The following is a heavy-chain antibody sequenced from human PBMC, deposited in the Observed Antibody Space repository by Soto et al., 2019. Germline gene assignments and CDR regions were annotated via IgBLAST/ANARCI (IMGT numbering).Heavy chain of an antibody. CDR1: GYTFTSYG. CDR3: ARDRFYTGITGNTAYGMDV. V-gene: IGHV1-18*01. CDR2: ISAYNGNT. D-gene: IGHD1-7*01. J-gene: IGHJ6*02. Sequence: ASVKVSCKASGYTFTSYGISWVRQAPGQGLEWMGWISAYNGNTNYAQKLQGRVTMTTDTSTSTAYMELRSLRSDDTAVYYCARDRFYTGITGNTAYGMDVWGQGTTVTVSS.